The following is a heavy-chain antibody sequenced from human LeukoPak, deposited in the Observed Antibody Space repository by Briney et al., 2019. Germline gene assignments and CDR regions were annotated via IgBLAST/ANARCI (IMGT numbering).Heavy chain of an antibody. CDR3: AREDYGDYGLNY. Sequence: SETLSLTCAVYGGSFSGYYWSWIRQPPGNGLEWIGEINHSGSTNYNPSLKSRVTISVDTSKYQFSLKLSSVTAADTAVYYCAREDYGDYGLNYWGQGTLVTVSS. V-gene: IGHV4-34*01. J-gene: IGHJ4*02. CDR2: INHSGST. D-gene: IGHD4-17*01. CDR1: GGSFSGYY.